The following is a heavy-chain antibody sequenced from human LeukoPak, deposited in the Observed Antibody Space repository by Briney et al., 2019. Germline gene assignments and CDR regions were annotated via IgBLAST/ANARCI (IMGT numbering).Heavy chain of an antibody. CDR2: INAYSGGT. Sequence: VASVKVSCKASGYTFTGYYMHWVRQAPGQGLEWMGWINAYSGGTNYAQKFQGRVTMTRDTSISTAYMELSRLKSDDTAVYFCARTIVAAGGAFNIWGQGTMVTVSS. CDR3: ARTIVAAGGAFNI. J-gene: IGHJ3*02. D-gene: IGHD6-13*01. CDR1: GYTFTGYY. V-gene: IGHV1-2*02.